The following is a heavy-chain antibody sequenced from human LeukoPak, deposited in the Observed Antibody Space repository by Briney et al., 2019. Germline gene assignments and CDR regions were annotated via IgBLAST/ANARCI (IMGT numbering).Heavy chain of an antibody. Sequence: SGPALVKPTQPLPLTCTFSGFSLSTSGMRVSWIRQPPGKALEWLARIDWDDDKFYSTSLKTRLTISKDTSKNQVVLTMTNMDPVDTATYYCARIPYHCSGGSCYSFFDYWGQGTLVTVSS. V-gene: IGHV2-70*04. CDR2: IDWDDDK. D-gene: IGHD2-15*01. CDR1: GFSLSTSGMR. CDR3: ARIPYHCSGGSCYSFFDY. J-gene: IGHJ4*02.